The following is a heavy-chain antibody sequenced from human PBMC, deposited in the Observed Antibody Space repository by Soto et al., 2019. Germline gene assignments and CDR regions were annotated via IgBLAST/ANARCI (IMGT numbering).Heavy chain of an antibody. CDR3: ARGGPRYYYGSRGADAFDI. V-gene: IGHV1-69*06. D-gene: IGHD3-22*01. J-gene: IGHJ3*02. Sequence: SVKVSCKASGGTFSSYAISWVRQAPGQGLEWMGGIIPIFGTANYAQKFQGRVTITADKSTSTAYMELSSLRSEETAAYYCARGGPRYYYGSRGADAFDIWGQGTMLTVSS. CDR1: GGTFSSYA. CDR2: IIPIFGTA.